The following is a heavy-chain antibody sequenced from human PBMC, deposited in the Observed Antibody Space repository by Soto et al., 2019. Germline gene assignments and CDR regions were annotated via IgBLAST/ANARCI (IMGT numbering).Heavy chain of an antibody. J-gene: IGHJ1*01. CDR1: NGSLNAGNW. Sequence: SETLSLTCAISNGSLNAGNWWTWLRQSPRTGLQWIGEMHHSGSTNYNPSLKPRVTISMDKSKNQFSLSLTSVTAADSALYYCEQSLVYFDSYERSADALTSWGQRAPVIISS. CDR2: MHHSGST. CDR3: EQSLVYFDSYERSADALTS. V-gene: IGHV4-4*02. D-gene: IGHD3-3*01.